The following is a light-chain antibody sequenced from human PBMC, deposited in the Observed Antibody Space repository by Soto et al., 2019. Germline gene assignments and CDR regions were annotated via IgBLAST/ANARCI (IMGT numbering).Light chain of an antibody. CDR1: SSNIGSNT. V-gene: IGLV1-44*01. CDR3: AAWDDSLNGWV. Sequence: QSVLTQPPSASGTPGQRVTISCSGSSSNIGSNTVNWYQQLPGTAPKLLIYSNNQRPSGVPDRFSGYTSGTSASLAISGLQSEDEADYYCAAWDDSLNGWVFGGGTKLTVL. J-gene: IGLJ3*02. CDR2: SNN.